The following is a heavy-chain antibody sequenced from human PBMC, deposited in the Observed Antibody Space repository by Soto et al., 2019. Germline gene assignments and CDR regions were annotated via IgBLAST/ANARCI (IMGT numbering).Heavy chain of an antibody. CDR1: GFTVSSNY. CDR2: IYSGGST. J-gene: IGHJ5*02. V-gene: IGHV3-66*04. CDR3: ARQLEKSWFDP. Sequence: GSLRLSCAASGFTVSSNYMSWVRQAPGKGLEWVSVIYSGGSTYYADSVKGRFTISRDNSKNTLYLQMNSLRAEDTAVYYCARQLEKSWFDPWGQGTLVTVSS.